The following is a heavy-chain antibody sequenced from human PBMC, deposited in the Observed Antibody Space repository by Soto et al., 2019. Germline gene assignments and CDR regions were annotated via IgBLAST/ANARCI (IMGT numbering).Heavy chain of an antibody. D-gene: IGHD4-17*01. CDR1: GFTFSSFA. CDR2: ISGSGGTT. CDR3: ARIGRLRWGDY. Sequence: PGGSLRLSCAASGFTFSSFAMSWVRQASGKGLEWVSSISGSGGTTYNADSIQGRLTISRDNSKNSLYLQMNSLRAEDTAVYYCARIGRLRWGDYWGQGTLVTVSS. V-gene: IGHV3-23*01. J-gene: IGHJ4*02.